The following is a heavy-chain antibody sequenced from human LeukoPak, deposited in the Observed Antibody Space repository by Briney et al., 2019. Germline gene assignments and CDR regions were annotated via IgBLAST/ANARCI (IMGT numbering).Heavy chain of an antibody. CDR3: ARESASCTNGVCAFDL. Sequence: ASVKVSCKASGGTFSSYAISWVRQAPGQGLEWMGRIIPILGIANYAQKFQGRVTITADKSTSTAYMELSSLRSEDTAVYYCARESASCTNGVCAFDLWGRGTLVTVSS. J-gene: IGHJ2*01. V-gene: IGHV1-69*04. CDR2: IIPILGIA. D-gene: IGHD2-8*01. CDR1: GGTFSSYA.